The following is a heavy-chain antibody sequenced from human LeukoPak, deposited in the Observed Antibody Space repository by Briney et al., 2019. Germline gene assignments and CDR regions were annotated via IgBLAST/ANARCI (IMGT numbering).Heavy chain of an antibody. V-gene: IGHV3-30*02. CDR1: GCTFNNYG. J-gene: IGHJ4*02. Sequence: GGSLRLSCAASGCTFNNYGMHWVRQAPGKGLEWVAVIWSGGTDKYYADSVKGRFTVSRDNSKNTLYLQMNSLRAEDTAVYYCGKRLTSWELEYWGQGTLVTVSS. D-gene: IGHD1-26*01. CDR3: GKRLTSWELEY. CDR2: IWSGGTDK.